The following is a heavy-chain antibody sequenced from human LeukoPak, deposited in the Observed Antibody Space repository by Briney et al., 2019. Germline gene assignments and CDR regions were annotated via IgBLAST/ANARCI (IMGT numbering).Heavy chain of an antibody. D-gene: IGHD1-20*01. V-gene: IGHV3-23*01. Sequence: GGSLRLSCAASGYTFSTYAMSWVRQAPGKGLEWVSAISGRGVSTSYADSVRGRFTISRDNSKNTLYLQMNSLRAEDTAVYYCAKAASGNWNDVSDYWGQGTLVTVSS. J-gene: IGHJ4*02. CDR1: GYTFSTYA. CDR3: AKAASGNWNDVSDY. CDR2: ISGRGVST.